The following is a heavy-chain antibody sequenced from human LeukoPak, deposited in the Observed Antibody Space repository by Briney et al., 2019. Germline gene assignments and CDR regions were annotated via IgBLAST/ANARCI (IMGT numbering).Heavy chain of an antibody. CDR3: ARYLSDTATYGLYWYFDL. J-gene: IGHJ2*01. D-gene: IGHD5-18*01. Sequence: PGGSLRLSCAASGFTFSSYSMNWVRQAPGKGLEWVSSISSSSSYIYYADSVKGRFTISRDNAKNSLYLQMNSLRAEDTAVYYCARYLSDTATYGLYWYFDLWGRGTLVTVSS. CDR1: GFTFSSYS. CDR2: ISSSSSYI. V-gene: IGHV3-21*01.